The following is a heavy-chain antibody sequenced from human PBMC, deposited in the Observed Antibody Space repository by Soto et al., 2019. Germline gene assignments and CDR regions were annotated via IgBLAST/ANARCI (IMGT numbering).Heavy chain of an antibody. CDR1: CGSITSANC. J-gene: IGHJ5*02. Sequence: SETLSLTCAVSCGSITSANCWTWVRQPPGGGLEWIGEISHSGITNYKASLKSRVTMSVDKTKNDVSLKLTSVTAADTAVYYCARVLRGWFDPWGQGTPVTVSS. CDR3: ARVLRGWFDP. CDR2: ISHSGIT. V-gene: IGHV4-4*02.